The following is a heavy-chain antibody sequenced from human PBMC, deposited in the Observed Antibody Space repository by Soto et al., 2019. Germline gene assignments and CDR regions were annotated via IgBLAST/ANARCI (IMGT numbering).Heavy chain of an antibody. D-gene: IGHD3-10*01. CDR1: GGTFSSYA. J-gene: IGHJ4*02. Sequence: TVKVSCKASGGTFSSYAISWVRQAPGQGLEWMGGIIPIFGTANYAQKLQGRVTITADKSTSTAYMELSSLRSEDTAVYYCAREEYYYGSGAFFDYWGQGTLVTVSS. V-gene: IGHV1-69*06. CDR2: IIPIFGTA. CDR3: AREEYYYGSGAFFDY.